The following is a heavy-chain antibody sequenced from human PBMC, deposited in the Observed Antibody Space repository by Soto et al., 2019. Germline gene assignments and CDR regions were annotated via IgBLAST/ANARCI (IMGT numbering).Heavy chain of an antibody. D-gene: IGHD2-15*01. CDR1: GFTFSDHY. CDR2: SRNKFNSYTT. V-gene: IGHV3-72*01. CDR3: IRSTYCSGDRRHLFDY. J-gene: IGHJ4*01. Sequence: GGSLRLSCAASGFTFSDHYMDWVRQAPGKGKEWVARSRNKFNSYTTEYAASVKGRFTISRDGSMNSLFLQMNSLETEDTAMYYCIRSTYCSGDRRHLFDYRGQGSSVIVSS.